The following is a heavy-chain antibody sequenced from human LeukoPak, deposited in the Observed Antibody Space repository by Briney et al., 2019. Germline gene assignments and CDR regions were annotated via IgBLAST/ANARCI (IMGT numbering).Heavy chain of an antibody. D-gene: IGHD3-10*01. V-gene: IGHV3-7*01. Sequence: PGGSLRLSCAASGFTFSSYFMTWVRQAPGKGLEWVANIMQDGSKKYYVDSVKGRFSISRDNAKNSLFLHMNSLRAEDTAVYYCARGGEYYGSGNWFDPWGQGTLVTVSS. J-gene: IGHJ5*02. CDR3: ARGGEYYGSGNWFDP. CDR1: GFTFSSYF. CDR2: IMQDGSKK.